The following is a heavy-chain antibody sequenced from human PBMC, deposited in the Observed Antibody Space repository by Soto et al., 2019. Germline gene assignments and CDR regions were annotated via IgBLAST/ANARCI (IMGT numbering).Heavy chain of an antibody. CDR1: GSTFSKRS. CDR2: ITPAFGTT. J-gene: IGHJ4*02. CDR3: ATWADLVTYRGFRGPLDF. D-gene: IGHD2-21*01. V-gene: IGHV1-69*01. Sequence: QVHLVQSGAEVKKPGSSVKISCRASGSTFSKRSITWVRQAPGQGFEWMGGITPAFGTTNFARKFQGRLTITADEPTTTAYLELSSLTSEDTAVYHCATWADLVTYRGFRGPLDFWGQGTLVTVSS.